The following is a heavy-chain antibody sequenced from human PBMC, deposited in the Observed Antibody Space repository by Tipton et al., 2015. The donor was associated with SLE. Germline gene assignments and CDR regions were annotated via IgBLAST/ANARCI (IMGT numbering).Heavy chain of an antibody. V-gene: IGHV3-30*02. CDR3: AKDPCYSGTCYFED. Sequence: SLRLSCEASGFTFTNYAMDWVRQAPGKGLEWVAFIRFDGSSQHYADSVKGRFTISRDNSNNMVYLQMNSLRPEDTALYYCAKDPCYSGTCYFEDWGQGTLVTVSS. D-gene: IGHD1-26*01. J-gene: IGHJ4*02. CDR2: IRFDGSSQ. CDR1: GFTFTNYA.